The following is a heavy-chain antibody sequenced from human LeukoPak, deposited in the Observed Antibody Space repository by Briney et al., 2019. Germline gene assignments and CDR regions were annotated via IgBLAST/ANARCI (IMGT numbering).Heavy chain of an antibody. J-gene: IGHJ4*02. Sequence: TGGSLRLSCAASGFTFSSYGMHWVRQAPGKGLEWVAVITYDGSNKYYADSVKGRFTISRDNSKNTLYLQMNSLRAEDTAVYYCAKDHGFDYWGQGTLVTVSS. CDR1: GFTFSSYG. CDR3: AKDHGFDY. CDR2: ITYDGSNK. V-gene: IGHV3-30*18.